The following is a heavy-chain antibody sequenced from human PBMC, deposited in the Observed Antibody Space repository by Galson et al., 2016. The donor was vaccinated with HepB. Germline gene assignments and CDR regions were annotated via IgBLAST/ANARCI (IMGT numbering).Heavy chain of an antibody. V-gene: IGHV5-51*01. D-gene: IGHD3-22*01. J-gene: IGHJ4*02. CDR2: IYSDDSDT. CDR3: GRLRKGDFYDSSGYQYYVDY. CDR1: GYSFTSYW. Sequence: QSGAEVKKPGESLKISCKGSGYSFTSYWIGWVRQMPGKGLEWMGIIYSDDSDTTYSPSFQGQVTISADKSISTAYLQWTSLKASDTAMYFCGRLRKGDFYDSSGYQYYVDYWGQGTLVTVSS.